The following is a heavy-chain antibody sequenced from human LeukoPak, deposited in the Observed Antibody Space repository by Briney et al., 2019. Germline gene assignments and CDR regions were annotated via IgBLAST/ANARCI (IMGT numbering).Heavy chain of an antibody. D-gene: IGHD1-20*01. V-gene: IGHV1-18*01. CDR2: IGAYDGRT. J-gene: IGHJ6*02. CDR1: GYTFVNYG. CDR3: ARELTGTTGMYYGMDV. Sequence: ASVKVSCKASGYTFVNYGISWMRQAPGQGLEWMGWIGAYDGRTNYAQNLQGRDTMTTDTSTSTAYMELSSLRSEDTAVYYCARELTGTTGMYYGMDVWGQGTTVTVSS.